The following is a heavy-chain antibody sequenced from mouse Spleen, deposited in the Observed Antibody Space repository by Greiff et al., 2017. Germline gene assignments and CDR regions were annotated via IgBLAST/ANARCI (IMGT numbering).Heavy chain of an antibody. CDR3: ARQYDGYHGYYFDY. V-gene: IGHV5-9-3*01. CDR1: GFTFSSYA. CDR2: ISSGGSYT. Sequence: EVKLVESGGGLVKPGGSLKLSCAASGFTFSSYAMSWVRQTPEKRLEWVATISSGGSYTYYPDSVKGRFTISRDNAKNTLYLQMSSLRSEDTAMYYCARQYDGYHGYYFDYWGQGTTLTVSS. J-gene: IGHJ2*01. D-gene: IGHD2-3*01.